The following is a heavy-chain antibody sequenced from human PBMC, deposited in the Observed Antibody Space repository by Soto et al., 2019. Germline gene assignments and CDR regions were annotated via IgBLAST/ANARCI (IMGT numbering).Heavy chain of an antibody. J-gene: IGHJ4*02. CDR3: ARGRLVPAVNFDY. CDR2: IYHSGNT. V-gene: IGHV4-30-2*01. Sequence: TCAVSGGSISSGGYSWSWIRQPPGKGLEWIGYIYHSGNTYYNPSLKSRVTISVDGSKNQFSLKVKSVTAADTAVYYCARGRLVPAVNFDYWGLGTLVTVSS. CDR1: GGSISSGGYS. D-gene: IGHD2-2*01.